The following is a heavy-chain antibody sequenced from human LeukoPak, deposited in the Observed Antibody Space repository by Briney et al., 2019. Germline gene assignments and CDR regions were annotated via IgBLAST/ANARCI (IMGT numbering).Heavy chain of an antibody. D-gene: IGHD3-22*01. J-gene: IGHJ3*02. CDR2: MNPNSGNT. V-gene: IGHV1-8*01. CDR3: ASNTMIVVVADDALDI. Sequence: VASVKVSCKASGYTFTSYDINWVRQATGQGLEWMGWMNPNSGNTGYAQKFQGRVTMTSNTSISTAYMELSSLRSEDTAVYYCASNTMIVVVADDALDIWGQGTMVTVSS. CDR1: GYTFTSYD.